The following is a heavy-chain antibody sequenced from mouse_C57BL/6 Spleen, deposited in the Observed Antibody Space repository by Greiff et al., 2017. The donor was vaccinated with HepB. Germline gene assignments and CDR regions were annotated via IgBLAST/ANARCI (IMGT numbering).Heavy chain of an antibody. CDR1: GFSLTSYG. V-gene: IGHV2-2*01. J-gene: IGHJ2*01. Sequence: VQLKESGPGLVQPSQSLSITCTVSGFSLTSYGVHWVRQSPGKGLEWLGVIWSGGSTDYNAAFISRLSISKDNSKGQVFFKMNSLQADDTAIYYCAREATTVVEYFDYWGQGTTLTVSS. D-gene: IGHD1-1*01. CDR2: IWSGGST. CDR3: AREATTVVEYFDY.